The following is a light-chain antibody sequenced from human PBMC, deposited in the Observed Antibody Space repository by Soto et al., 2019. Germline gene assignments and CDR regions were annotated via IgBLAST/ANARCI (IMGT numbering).Light chain of an antibody. CDR2: GAS. V-gene: IGKV3-20*01. CDR3: QQYDSSPYT. Sequence: EIVLTQSPGTLSLSPGERATLSCRASQSVPIAYLAWFQQKPGQAPRLLIYGASNRASDIPYRFSGSGSGTDFTLTISRLEPEDFAVYYCQQYDSSPYTFGQGTKLEIK. J-gene: IGKJ2*01. CDR1: QSVPIAY.